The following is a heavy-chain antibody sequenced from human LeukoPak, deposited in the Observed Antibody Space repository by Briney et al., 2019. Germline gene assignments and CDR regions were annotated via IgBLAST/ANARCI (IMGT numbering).Heavy chain of an antibody. CDR2: IKPKTDGGTT. V-gene: IGHV3-15*01. Sequence: GGSLRLSCAASGFTVSNAWMSWVRQAPGKGLEWVGRIKPKTDGGTTDYAAPVKGRFTISRDDSENTLYLQMNSLKTEDTAVYYCARVPYIAAAGELDYWGQGTLVTVSS. J-gene: IGHJ4*02. CDR1: GFTVSNAW. CDR3: ARVPYIAAAGELDY. D-gene: IGHD6-13*01.